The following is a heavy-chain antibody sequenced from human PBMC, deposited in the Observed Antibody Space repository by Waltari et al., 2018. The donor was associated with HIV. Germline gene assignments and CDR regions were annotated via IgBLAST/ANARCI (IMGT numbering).Heavy chain of an antibody. Sequence: QVQLVQSGAEVKKPGASVKVSCKASGYTFTSYDINWVRQATGQGLEWMGWMNTKTGNTGYAQKFQGRVSMTRNTSISTAYMDLSSLRSEDTALYYCATRGYRWNTRNFDCWGQGTPVTVSS. V-gene: IGHV1-8*01. CDR1: GYTFTSYD. D-gene: IGHD5-18*01. J-gene: IGHJ4*02. CDR2: MNTKTGNT. CDR3: ATRGYRWNTRNFDC.